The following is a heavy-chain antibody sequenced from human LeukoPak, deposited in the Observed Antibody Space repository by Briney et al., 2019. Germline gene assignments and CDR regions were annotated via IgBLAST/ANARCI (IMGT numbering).Heavy chain of an antibody. Sequence: GGSLRLSCAASGFTFSSYAMHWVRQAPGKGLEWVTAISGSGGSTYYADSVKGRFTISRDNSKNTLYLQMNSLRAEDTAVYYCATSLAGGDYWGQGTLVTVSS. CDR1: GFTFSSYA. D-gene: IGHD3-16*01. V-gene: IGHV3-23*01. CDR2: ISGSGGST. CDR3: ATSLAGGDY. J-gene: IGHJ4*02.